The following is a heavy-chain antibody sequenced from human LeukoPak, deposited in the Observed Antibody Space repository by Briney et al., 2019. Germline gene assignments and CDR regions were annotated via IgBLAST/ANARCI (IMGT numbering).Heavy chain of an antibody. J-gene: IGHJ4*02. V-gene: IGHV1-69*05. Sequence: GASVKVSCKASGGTFSSYAISWVRQAPGQGLEWMGGIIPIFGTANYAQKFQGRVTMTRDTSTSTVYMEVSSLRSEDTAVYYCARGLSGSSLDYFDYWGQGTLVTVSS. D-gene: IGHD1-26*01. CDR1: GGTFSSYA. CDR3: ARGLSGSSLDYFDY. CDR2: IIPIFGTA.